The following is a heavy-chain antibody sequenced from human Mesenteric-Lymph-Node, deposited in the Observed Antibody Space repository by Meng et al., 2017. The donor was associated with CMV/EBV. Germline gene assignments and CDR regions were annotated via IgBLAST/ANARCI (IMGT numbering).Heavy chain of an antibody. J-gene: IGHJ6*02. Sequence: GESLKISCAASGFTFSSYALNWVRQAPGKGLEWVSAISGSGVTTYYADSVKGRFTVSRDNSKSTLYLQINSLRVEDTAVYYCAKSRTGTHYGMDVWGQGTTVTVSS. V-gene: IGHV3-23*01. D-gene: IGHD1-1*01. CDR1: GFTFSSYA. CDR3: AKSRTGTHYGMDV. CDR2: ISGSGVTT.